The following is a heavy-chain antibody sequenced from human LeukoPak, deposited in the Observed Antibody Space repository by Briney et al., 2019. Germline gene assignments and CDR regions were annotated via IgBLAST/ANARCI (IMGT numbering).Heavy chain of an antibody. CDR2: INHSGST. J-gene: IGHJ4*02. CDR3: ARGSQYYYDSSGYFSHDY. CDR1: GGSFSGHY. V-gene: IGHV4-34*01. Sequence: PSETLSLTCAVYGGSFSGHYWSWIRQPPGKGLEWIGEINHSGSTNYNASLKSRVTISVDTSKNQFSLKLSSVTAADTAVYYCARGSQYYYDSSGYFSHDYWGQGTLVTVSS. D-gene: IGHD3-22*01.